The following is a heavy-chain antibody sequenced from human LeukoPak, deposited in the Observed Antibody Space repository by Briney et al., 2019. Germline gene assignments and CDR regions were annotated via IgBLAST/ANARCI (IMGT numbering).Heavy chain of an antibody. D-gene: IGHD3-10*01. CDR2: MNPNSGNT. CDR1: GYTFTSYD. V-gene: IGHV1-8*01. J-gene: IGHJ4*02. CDR3: ARVRGDPGYFDY. Sequence: ASVKVSCKASGYTFTSYDINWVRQATGQGLEWMGWMNPNSGNTGYAQKFQGRVTMTRNTSISTAYMELSSLRSEDTAVYYCARVRGDPGYFDYWGQGTLVTVSS.